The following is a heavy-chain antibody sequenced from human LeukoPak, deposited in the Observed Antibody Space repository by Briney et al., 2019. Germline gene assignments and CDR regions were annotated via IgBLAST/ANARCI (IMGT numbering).Heavy chain of an antibody. J-gene: IGHJ5*02. CDR3: ARVTGTTAGDH. CDR1: GFTFSSYS. D-gene: IGHD1-1*01. Sequence: GGSLRLSCAASGFTFSSYSMHWVRQAPGKGLEWVSSISSGSTSIYYADSVKGRFTISRDNAKNALYLQMNSLRAEDTAVYYCARVTGTTAGDHWGQGTLVSVSS. V-gene: IGHV3-21*01. CDR2: ISSGSTSI.